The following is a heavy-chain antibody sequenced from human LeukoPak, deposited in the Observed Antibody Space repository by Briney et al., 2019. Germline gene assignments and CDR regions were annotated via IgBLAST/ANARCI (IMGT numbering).Heavy chain of an antibody. Sequence: GGSLRLSCAASGFTFSGHWMSWVRQAPGKGLEWVANINQGGNDKYYVNSVKGRFTISRDNANNLLYLQMNSLRGEDTAVYYCTRDRSRAEDDWGQGTLVTVSS. CDR1: GFTFSGHW. CDR2: INQGGNDK. CDR3: TRDRSRAEDD. V-gene: IGHV3-7*01. D-gene: IGHD1-14*01. J-gene: IGHJ4*02.